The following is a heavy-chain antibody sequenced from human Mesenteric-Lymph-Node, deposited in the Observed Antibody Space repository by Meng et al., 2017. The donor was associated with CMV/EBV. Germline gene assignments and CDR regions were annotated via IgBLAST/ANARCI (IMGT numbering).Heavy chain of an antibody. D-gene: IGHD1-14*01. Sequence: SETLSLTCRVSGDSIRNYYWSWIRRPPGKGLEWIGHIYYSGTTNYNPSLKTRVTISVLTSRNQFSLNLTSVTAADTAVYYCARNPYYYYGVDVWGQGTTVTVSS. CDR2: IYYSGTT. CDR3: ARNPYYYYGVDV. J-gene: IGHJ6*02. CDR1: GDSIRNYY. V-gene: IGHV4-59*13.